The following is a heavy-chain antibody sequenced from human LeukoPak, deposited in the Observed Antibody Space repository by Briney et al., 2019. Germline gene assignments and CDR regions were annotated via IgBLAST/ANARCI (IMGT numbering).Heavy chain of an antibody. CDR2: IYHSGST. V-gene: IGHV4-30-2*01. Sequence: PSETLSLTCTVSGGPISSSDHYRGWIRQPPGKGLEWIGNIYHSGSTNYNSSLRSRATISVDRSKNQFSLKLSSVTAADTAVYYCARAQDYGDHRFDYWGQGTLVTVSS. CDR1: GGPISSSDHY. D-gene: IGHD4-17*01. CDR3: ARAQDYGDHRFDY. J-gene: IGHJ4*02.